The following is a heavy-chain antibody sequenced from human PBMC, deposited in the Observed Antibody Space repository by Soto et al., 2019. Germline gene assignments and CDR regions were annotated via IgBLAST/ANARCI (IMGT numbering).Heavy chain of an antibody. V-gene: IGHV4-4*02. CDR1: GDPISIIVW. J-gene: IGHJ4*02. D-gene: IGHD7-27*01. CDR3: ARKAWVRFDY. Sequence: LSLTCAVSGDPISIIVWWTWVRQPPGKGLEWIGEVFHTGNTNYNPSLKSRVTMSVDKYTNEFSLKVTSVNAADTAIYYCARKAWVRFDYWGQGALVTVSS. CDR2: VFHTGNT.